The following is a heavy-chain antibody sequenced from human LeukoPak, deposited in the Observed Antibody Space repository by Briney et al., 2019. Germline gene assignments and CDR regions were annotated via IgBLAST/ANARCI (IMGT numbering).Heavy chain of an antibody. CDR1: GGSISSGGYS. V-gene: IGHV4-30-4*07. CDR2: IYYSGST. J-gene: IGHJ3*02. D-gene: IGHD6-6*01. Sequence: PSETLSLTCAVSGGSISSGGYSWSWIRQPPGKGLEWIGYIYYSGSTYYNPSLKSRVTISVDTSKNQFSLKLSSVTAADTAVYYCAREGPKQLADAFDIWGQGTMVTVSS. CDR3: AREGPKQLADAFDI.